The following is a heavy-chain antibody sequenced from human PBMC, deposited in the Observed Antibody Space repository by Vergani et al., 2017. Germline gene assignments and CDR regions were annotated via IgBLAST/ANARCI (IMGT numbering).Heavy chain of an antibody. CDR1: GFTFSSYA. V-gene: IGHV3-23*03. Sequence: EVQLLESGGGLVQPGGSLRLSCAASGFTFSSYAMSWVRQAPGKGLEWVSVIYSGGSSTYYADSVKGRVTISRDNFKNTLYLQMNSLRAEDTDVYYCAKTVSGIKNDGYCSSTSCSWYFDLWGRGTLVTVSS. J-gene: IGHJ2*01. CDR2: IYSGGSST. D-gene: IGHD2-2*01. CDR3: AKTVSGIKNDGYCSSTSCSWYFDL.